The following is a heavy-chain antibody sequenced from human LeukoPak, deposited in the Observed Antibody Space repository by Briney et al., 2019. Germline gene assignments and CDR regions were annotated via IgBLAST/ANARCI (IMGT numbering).Heavy chain of an antibody. CDR1: GGSISSYY. V-gene: IGHV4-4*07. Sequence: PSETLSLTCTVSGGSISSYYWSWIRQPAGKGLEWIGRIYTSGSTNYNPSLKSRVTMSVDTSKNQFSLKLSSVTAADTAVYYCARDPVGSGVYNWFDPWGQGTLVTVSS. CDR2: IYTSGST. CDR3: ARDPVGSGVYNWFDP. J-gene: IGHJ5*02. D-gene: IGHD1-26*01.